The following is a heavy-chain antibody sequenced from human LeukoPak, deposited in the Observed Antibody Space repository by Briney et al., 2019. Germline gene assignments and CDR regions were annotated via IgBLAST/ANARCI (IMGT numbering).Heavy chain of an antibody. J-gene: IGHJ5*02. V-gene: IGHV3-33*06. D-gene: IGHD1-26*01. CDR3: AKDGHHFSRYSGSYAVPRAFDP. Sequence: GGSLRLSCAASGFTFSSYGMHWVRQAPGKGLEWVAVIWYDGSNKYYADSVKGRFTISRDNSKNTLYLQMNSLRAEDTAVYYCAKDGHHFSRYSGSYAVPRAFDPWGQGTLVTVSS. CDR1: GFTFSSYG. CDR2: IWYDGSNK.